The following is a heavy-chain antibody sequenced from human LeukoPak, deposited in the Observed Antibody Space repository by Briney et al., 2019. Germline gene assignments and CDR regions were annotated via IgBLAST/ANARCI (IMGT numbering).Heavy chain of an antibody. J-gene: IGHJ5*02. CDR3: AREPGSYRWFDP. CDR2: IYYSGST. V-gene: IGHV4-39*07. D-gene: IGHD1-26*01. CDR1: GFSISSSSYY. Sequence: SETLSLTCTVSGFSISSSSYYWVWIRQPPGKGLEWIGSIYYSGSTYYNPSLKSRVTISVDTSKNHVCLKLSSVPAADTAVYYCAREPGSYRWFDPWGQGTLVTVSS.